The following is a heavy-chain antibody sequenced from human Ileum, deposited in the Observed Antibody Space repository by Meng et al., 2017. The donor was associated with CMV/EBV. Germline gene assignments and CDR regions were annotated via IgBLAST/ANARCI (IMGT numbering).Heavy chain of an antibody. Sequence: GGSLRLSCAASGFTFSSYSMNWVRQAPGKGLEWVADIKQDGSKKYYAASVKGRFTISRDNAKRSLYLQMNSLRVEDTSVYYCASLWEGGYWGQGTLVTVSS. V-gene: IGHV3-7*01. CDR1: GFTFSSYS. CDR3: ASLWEGGY. CDR2: IKQDGSKK. J-gene: IGHJ4*02. D-gene: IGHD1-26*01.